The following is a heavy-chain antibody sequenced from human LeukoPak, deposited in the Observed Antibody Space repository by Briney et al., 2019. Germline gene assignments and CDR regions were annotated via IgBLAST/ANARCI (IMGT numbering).Heavy chain of an antibody. J-gene: IGHJ3*02. CDR1: GFTFSSYA. V-gene: IGHV3-23*01. CDR3: AKGLWFGELLSGDAFDI. CDR2: ISGSGGST. Sequence: GGSLRLSCAASGFTFSSYAMSWVRQAPGKGLEWVSAISGSGGSTYYADSVKGRFTISRDNSKNTLYLQMSSLRAEDTAVYYCAKGLWFGELLSGDAFDIWGQGTMVTVSS. D-gene: IGHD3-10*01.